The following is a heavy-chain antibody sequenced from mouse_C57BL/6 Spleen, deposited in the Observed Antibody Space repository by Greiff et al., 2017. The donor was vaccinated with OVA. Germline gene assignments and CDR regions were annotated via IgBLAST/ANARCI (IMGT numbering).Heavy chain of an antibody. V-gene: IGHV1-64*01. J-gene: IGHJ2*01. Sequence: QVQLQQSGAELVKPGASVKLSCKASGYTFTSYWMHWVKQRPGQGLEWIGMIHPNSGSTNYNEKFKSKATLTVDKSSSTAYMQLSSLTSEDSAVYYCARPDYYGSTKDYWGQGTTLTVSS. CDR1: GYTFTSYW. CDR2: IHPNSGST. D-gene: IGHD1-1*01. CDR3: ARPDYYGSTKDY.